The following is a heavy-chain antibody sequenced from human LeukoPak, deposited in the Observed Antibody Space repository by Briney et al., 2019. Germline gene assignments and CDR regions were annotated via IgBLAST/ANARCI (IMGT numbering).Heavy chain of an antibody. Sequence: ASVKVSCKVSGHTLTELSMHWVRQAPGKGLEWMGGFDPEDGETIYAQKFQGRVTMTEDTSTDTAYMELSSLRSEDTAVYYCATQRGYYGSGNNWFDPWGQGTLVTVSS. CDR3: ATQRGYYGSGNNWFDP. CDR2: FDPEDGET. V-gene: IGHV1-24*01. D-gene: IGHD3-10*01. J-gene: IGHJ5*02. CDR1: GHTLTELS.